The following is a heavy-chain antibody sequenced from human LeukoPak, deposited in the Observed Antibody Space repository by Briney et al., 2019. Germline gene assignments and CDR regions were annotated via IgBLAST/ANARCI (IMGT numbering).Heavy chain of an antibody. D-gene: IGHD6-13*01. CDR2: IYTSGST. Sequence: SQTLSLTCTVSGGSISSSSYFWSWIRQPAGKGLEWIGRIYTSGSTNYNPSLKSRVTISVDTSKNQFSLKLSSVTAADTAVYYCARAVVKQGYYYYYMDVWGKGTTVTVSS. CDR3: ARAVVKQGYYYYYMDV. CDR1: GGSISSSSYF. V-gene: IGHV4-61*02. J-gene: IGHJ6*03.